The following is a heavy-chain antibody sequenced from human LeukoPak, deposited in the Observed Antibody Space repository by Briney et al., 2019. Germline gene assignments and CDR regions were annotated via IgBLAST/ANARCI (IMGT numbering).Heavy chain of an antibody. D-gene: IGHD6-19*01. J-gene: IGHJ3*01. CDR3: ARPTSSGWYSH. Sequence: GGSLRLSCAASGFIFSNYDMNWVRQAPGKGLEWVSYITGSSRTKSYADSVKGRFTISRDNAENSVYLQMNSLRAEDTAVYYRARPTSSGWYSHWGQGTMVTVSS. CDR2: ITGSSRTK. V-gene: IGHV3-48*01. CDR1: GFIFSNYD.